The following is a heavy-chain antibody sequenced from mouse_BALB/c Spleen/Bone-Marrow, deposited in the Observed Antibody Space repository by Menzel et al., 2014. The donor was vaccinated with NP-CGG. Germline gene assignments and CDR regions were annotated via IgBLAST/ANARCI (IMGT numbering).Heavy chain of an antibody. Sequence: DVKLVESGPELVKPGASMKISCKPSGSSFTGYTMNWVKRSHGKNLEWIGLINPYHGGTSYNQKFKGKATLTVDKSSSTAYMELLSLTSEGSAVYYWARGDYGRFFAYWGQGTLVTVSA. CDR3: ARGDYGRFFAY. V-gene: IGHV1-18*01. CDR1: GSSFTGYT. J-gene: IGHJ3*01. CDR2: INPYHGGT. D-gene: IGHD1-1*02.